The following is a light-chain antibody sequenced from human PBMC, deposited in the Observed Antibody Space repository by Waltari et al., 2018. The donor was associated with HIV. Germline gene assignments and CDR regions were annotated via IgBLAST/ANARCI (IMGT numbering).Light chain of an antibody. CDR3: QTWGNGFVI. J-gene: IGLJ2*01. CDR2: LNSDGSH. V-gene: IGLV4-69*02. CDR1: SGHSAYA. Sequence: QLVLTQSPSASASLGASVKLTCTLSSGHSAYAIAWHPPQPEKGPRYLMKLNSDGSHSKGDGIPVRFSGSSSGTERYLTISSRQSEDGADYYCQTWGNGFVIFGGGTKLSVL.